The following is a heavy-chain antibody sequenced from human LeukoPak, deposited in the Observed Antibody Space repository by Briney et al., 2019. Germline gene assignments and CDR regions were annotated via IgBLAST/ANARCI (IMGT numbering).Heavy chain of an antibody. V-gene: IGHV4-59*01. CDR1: GGSISSYY. CDR2: IYYSGST. D-gene: IGHD1-26*01. Sequence: PSETLSLTCTVSGGSISSYYWSWIRQPPGKGLEWIGYIYYSGSTNYNPSLKSRVTISVDTSKNQFSLKLSSVTAADTAVYYCARDTIGSGSYFGYWGQGTLVTVSS. J-gene: IGHJ4*02. CDR3: ARDTIGSGSYFGY.